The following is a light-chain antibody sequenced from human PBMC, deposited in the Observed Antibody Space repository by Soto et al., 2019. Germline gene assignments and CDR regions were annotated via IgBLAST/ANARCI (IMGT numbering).Light chain of an antibody. CDR3: QQYNNWPPLT. J-gene: IGKJ4*01. CDR2: GAS. V-gene: IGKV3-15*01. Sequence: EIVMTQSPATLSVSPGERATLSCRASQSVSSNLAWYQQKPGQAPRLLIYGASTRATGIPARLSGSGSGTEFTLTISSLLSEDFAVYYCQQYNNWPPLTFGGGTKVQIK. CDR1: QSVSSN.